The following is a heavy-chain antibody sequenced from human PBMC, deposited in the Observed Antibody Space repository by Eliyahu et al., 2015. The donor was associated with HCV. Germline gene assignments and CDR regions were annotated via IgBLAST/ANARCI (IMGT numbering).Heavy chain of an antibody. Sequence: QVQLQESGPGLVKPSETLSLTCIVXGGSISSYYXSWXRQPPGQGLEWIGYIFYSGSPNYNPSLKSRVTISVDTSKNQFSLKLSSVTAADTAIYYCVSGGGGTAVTGTGGWFDPWGQGTLVTVSS. CDR3: VSGGGGTAVTGTGGWFDP. J-gene: IGHJ5*02. V-gene: IGHV4-59*01. CDR1: GGSISSYY. D-gene: IGHD6-19*01. CDR2: IFYSGSP.